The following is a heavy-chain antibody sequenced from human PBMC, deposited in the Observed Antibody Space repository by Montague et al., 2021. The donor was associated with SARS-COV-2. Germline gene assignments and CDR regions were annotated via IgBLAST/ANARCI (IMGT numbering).Heavy chain of an antibody. D-gene: IGHD2-2*02. Sequence: SETLSLTCAVHGGSFSTYSWNWIRQPPGKGLEWIWEIHHGGSTNYNPSLKIRVTISADTSTNQFSLKLTSVAAADTAVYYCARLGDGVVPAPILGVGPYYSYYYMDVWGKGTTVTVSS. CDR1: GGSFSTYS. V-gene: IGHV4-34*01. J-gene: IGHJ6*03. CDR3: ARLGDGVVPAPILGVGPYYSYYYMDV. CDR2: IHHGGST.